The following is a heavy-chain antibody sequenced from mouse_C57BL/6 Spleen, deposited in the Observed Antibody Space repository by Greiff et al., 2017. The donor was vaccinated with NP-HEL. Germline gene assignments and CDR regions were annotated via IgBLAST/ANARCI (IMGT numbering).Heavy chain of an antibody. CDR3: ARPYYGNCFAY. J-gene: IGHJ3*01. V-gene: IGHV1-61*01. Sequence: QVQLQQPGAELVRPGSSVKLSCKASGYTFTSYWMDWVKQRPGQGLEWIGNIYPSDSETHYNQKFKDKATLTVDKSSSTAYMQLSSLTSEDSAVYYCARPYYGNCFAYWGQGTLVTVSA. CDR1: GYTFTSYW. D-gene: IGHD2-10*01. CDR2: IYPSDSET.